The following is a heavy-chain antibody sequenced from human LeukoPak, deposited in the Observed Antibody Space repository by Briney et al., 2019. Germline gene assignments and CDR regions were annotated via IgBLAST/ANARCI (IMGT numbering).Heavy chain of an antibody. CDR1: GYTFTGYY. J-gene: IGHJ4*02. CDR3: SASFSGYDRLFDY. D-gene: IGHD5-12*01. CDR2: INPNSSGT. Sequence: ASVKVSCKASGYTFTGYYMHWVRQVPGQGLEWMGRINPNSSGTNYAQKFQDRVTMTRDTSISTAYMELNRLTSDDTAVYYCSASFSGYDRLFDYWGQGTLVTVSS. V-gene: IGHV1-2*06.